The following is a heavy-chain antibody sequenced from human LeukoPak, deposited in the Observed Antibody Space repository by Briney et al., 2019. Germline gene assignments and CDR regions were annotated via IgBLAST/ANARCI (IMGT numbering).Heavy chain of an antibody. J-gene: IGHJ4*02. D-gene: IGHD6-13*01. V-gene: IGHV1-2*02. Sequence: ASVKVSCKASGYTFTGYYMHWVRQAPGQGLEWMGWINPNSGGTNYAQKFQGRVTMTRDTSISTAYMELSRLRSDDTAVYYCARVHRVTAAGSGPWGQGTLVTVSS. CDR1: GYTFTGYY. CDR3: ARVHRVTAAGSGP. CDR2: INPNSGGT.